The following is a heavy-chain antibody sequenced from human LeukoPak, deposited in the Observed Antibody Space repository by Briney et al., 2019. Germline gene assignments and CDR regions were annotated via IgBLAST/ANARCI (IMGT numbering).Heavy chain of an antibody. CDR1: GFTFSSYA. D-gene: IGHD6-13*01. CDR3: ARDLSSS. V-gene: IGHV3-30-3*01. Sequence: PGRSLRLSCAASGFTFSSYAMHWVRQAPGKGLEWVAVISYDGSNKYYADSVKGRFTISRDNAKNTLYLQMNSLRAEDTAVYYCARDLSSSWGQGTLVTVSS. J-gene: IGHJ4*02. CDR2: ISYDGSNK.